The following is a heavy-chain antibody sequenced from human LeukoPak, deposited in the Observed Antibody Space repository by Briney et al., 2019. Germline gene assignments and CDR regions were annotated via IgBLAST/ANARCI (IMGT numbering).Heavy chain of an antibody. D-gene: IGHD3-3*01. CDR2: ISYDGSNK. CDR1: GFTVSSIY. CDR3: ARDQRIFGVVTQFDY. Sequence: PGGSLRLSCAASGFTVSSIYMTWVRQAPGKGLEWVAVISYDGSNKYYADSVKGRFTISRDNSKNTLYLQMNSLRAEDTAVYYCARDQRIFGVVTQFDYWGQGTLVTVSS. J-gene: IGHJ4*02. V-gene: IGHV3-30*03.